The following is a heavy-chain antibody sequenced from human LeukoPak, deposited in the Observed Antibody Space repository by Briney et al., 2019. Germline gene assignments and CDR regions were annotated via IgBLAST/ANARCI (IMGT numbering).Heavy chain of an antibody. D-gene: IGHD2-15*01. CDR2: ISYDGSNK. CDR1: GFTFISYG. J-gene: IGHJ4*02. Sequence: GRSLRLSCAASGFTFISYGMHWVRQAPGKGLEWVAVISYDGSNKYYADSVKGRFTISRDNAKNSLYLQMNSLRDEDTAVYYCARDLGGGSCYYFDYWGQGTLVTVSS. CDR3: ARDLGGGSCYYFDY. V-gene: IGHV3-30*03.